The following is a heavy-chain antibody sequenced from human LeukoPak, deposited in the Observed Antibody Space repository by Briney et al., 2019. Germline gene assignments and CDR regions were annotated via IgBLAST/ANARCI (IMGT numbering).Heavy chain of an antibody. CDR2: TYYRSKWFN. D-gene: IGHD3-22*01. J-gene: IGHJ3*01. CDR1: GDIFSSNSAT. V-gene: IGHV6-1*01. CDR3: ARDEPSRGRPFDV. Sequence: SETLSLTCAISGDIFSSNSATWSWIRQPPSRGLEWLGRTYYRSKWFNDYAVSVKSRITINADTSKNQFSLQLSSLTPEDTAVYFCARDEPSRGRPFDVWGQGTMVTVSS.